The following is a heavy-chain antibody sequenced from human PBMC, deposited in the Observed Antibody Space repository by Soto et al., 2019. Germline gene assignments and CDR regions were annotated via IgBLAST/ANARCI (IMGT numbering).Heavy chain of an antibody. CDR2: IYHSGYT. J-gene: IGHJ3*01. D-gene: IGHD2-8*01. CDR3: ARQWGTDAFDF. Sequence: SETLSLTCAVSGGSISSGGYSWSWIRQPPGKGLEWIGYIYHSGYTYYNPSLKSRVTISVDRSKNQFSLKLSSVTAADTAVYYCARQWGTDAFDFWGQGTMVTVSS. CDR1: GGSISSGGYS. V-gene: IGHV4-30-2*01.